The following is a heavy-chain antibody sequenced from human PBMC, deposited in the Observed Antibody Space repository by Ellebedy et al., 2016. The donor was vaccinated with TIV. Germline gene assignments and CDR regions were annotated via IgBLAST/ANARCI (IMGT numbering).Heavy chain of an antibody. Sequence: GGSLRLSCAASGFTLSNYWMHWVRQAPGKGLVWVSRIDRDGISTNYADSVKGRFTISRDNAKNTLYLQMNSLRADDTAVYFCARDGATYHDFWSGWYFDLWGRGTLVSVSS. V-gene: IGHV3-74*01. CDR3: ARDGATYHDFWSGWYFDL. CDR1: GFTLSNYW. J-gene: IGHJ2*01. CDR2: IDRDGIST. D-gene: IGHD3-3*01.